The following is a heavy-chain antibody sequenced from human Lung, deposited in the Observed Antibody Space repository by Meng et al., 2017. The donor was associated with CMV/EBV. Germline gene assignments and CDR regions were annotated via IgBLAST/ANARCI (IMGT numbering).Heavy chain of an antibody. D-gene: IGHD3-22*01. V-gene: IGHV3-23*03. J-gene: IGHJ4*02. CDR2: IYSGGGST. CDR1: GFTFSSYA. CDR3: AKASLSYYSDSSAYYFFDY. Sequence: GGSLRLXXEASGFTFSSYAMSWVRQAPGKGLEWVSVIYSGGGSTYYADSVKGRFAISRDNSKNTLNLQMNSLRAEDTAIYYCAKASLSYYSDSSAYYFFDYRGQGTVVTVSS.